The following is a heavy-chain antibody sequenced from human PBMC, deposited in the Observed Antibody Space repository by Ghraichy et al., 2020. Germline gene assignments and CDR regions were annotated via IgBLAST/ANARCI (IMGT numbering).Heavy chain of an antibody. J-gene: IGHJ2*01. CDR3: TRIIDNNYGYFDL. CDR1: GVSLSANGMR. CDR2: IDWDAEK. D-gene: IGHD1-1*01. V-gene: IGHV2-70*04. Sequence: SGPTLVKPTQTLTLTCTFSGVSLSANGMRVSCIRQPPGKALEWLTRIDWDAEKFYSTSLRTRLTISKDTSKNQVVLRMTNMDPVDTATYYCTRIIDNNYGYFDLWGRGILVTVSS.